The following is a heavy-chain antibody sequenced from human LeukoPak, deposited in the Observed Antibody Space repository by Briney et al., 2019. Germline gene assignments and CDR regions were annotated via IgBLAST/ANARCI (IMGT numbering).Heavy chain of an antibody. CDR1: GFTFASYA. J-gene: IGHJ4*02. Sequence: GGSLRLSCAASGFTFASYAMTWVRQAPGKGLEWVSAISGSGVSTYYADSVKGRFTISRDNSKNTLYLQMNSLRAEDTAVCYCAKDDGNPYGSGSYFDYWGQGTLVTVSS. CDR3: AKDDGNPYGSGSYFDY. V-gene: IGHV3-23*01. D-gene: IGHD3-10*01. CDR2: ISGSGVST.